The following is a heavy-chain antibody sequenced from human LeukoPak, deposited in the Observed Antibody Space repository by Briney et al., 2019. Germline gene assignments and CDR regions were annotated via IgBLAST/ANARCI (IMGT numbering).Heavy chain of an antibody. CDR2: ISSNGGST. Sequence: GGSLRLSCAASGFTFSSYAMHWVRQAPGKGLEYVSAISSNGGSTYYANSVKGRSTISRVNSKNTLYLQMGSLRAEDMAVYYCARDRQRSWYSGSWGHYWGQGTLVTVSS. V-gene: IGHV3-64*01. CDR3: ARDRQRSWYSGSWGHY. CDR1: GFTFSSYA. D-gene: IGHD1-26*01. J-gene: IGHJ4*02.